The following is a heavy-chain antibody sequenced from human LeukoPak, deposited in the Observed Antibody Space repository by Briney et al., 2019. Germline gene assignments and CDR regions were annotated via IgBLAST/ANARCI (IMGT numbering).Heavy chain of an antibody. J-gene: IGHJ4*02. CDR2: ISYDGSNK. V-gene: IGHV3-30*01. D-gene: IGHD3-16*01. CDR3: ARGVPGRGTYYFDY. CDR1: GFTFSSYA. Sequence: GGSLRLSCAASGFTFSSYAMHWVRQAPGKGLEWVAVISYDGSNKYYADSVKGRFTISRDNSKNTLYLQMNSLGAEDTAVYYCARGVPGRGTYYFDYWGQETLVTVSS.